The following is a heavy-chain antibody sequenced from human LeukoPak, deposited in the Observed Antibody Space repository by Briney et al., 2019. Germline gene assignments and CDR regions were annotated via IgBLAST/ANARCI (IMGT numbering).Heavy chain of an antibody. CDR3: ARHSSGWYSDY. CDR1: GGSISSYY. J-gene: IGHJ4*02. V-gene: IGHV4-59*08. D-gene: IGHD6-19*01. Sequence: SAALSLTFTVSGGSISSYYWSWIRPPPGKGLEWVGYIYYSGSTNYNPSLKSRVTISVDTSKNQFSLKLSSVTAADTAVYYCARHSSGWYSDYWGQGTLVTVSS. CDR2: IYYSGST.